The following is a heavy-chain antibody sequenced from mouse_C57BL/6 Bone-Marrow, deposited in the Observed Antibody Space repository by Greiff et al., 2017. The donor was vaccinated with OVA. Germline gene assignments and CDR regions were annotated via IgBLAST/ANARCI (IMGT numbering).Heavy chain of an antibody. J-gene: IGHJ3*01. CDR3: ARGVFY. CDR2: IHPNSGST. CDR1: GYTFTSYW. V-gene: IGHV1-64*01. Sequence: QVQLQQPGAELVQPGASVKLSCKASGYTFTSYWMHWVKQRPGQGLEWIGMIHPNSGSTNYNEKFTSKATLTVDKSSSTAYMQLSSLTSEDSAVYYCARGVFYWGQGTLVTVSA.